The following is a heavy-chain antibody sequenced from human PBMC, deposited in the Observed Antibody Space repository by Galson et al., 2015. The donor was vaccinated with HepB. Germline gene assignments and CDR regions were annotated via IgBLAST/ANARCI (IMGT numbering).Heavy chain of an antibody. V-gene: IGHV3-33*08. Sequence: LRLSCAASGFTFSSYGMHWVRQAPGKGLEWVAVIWHDGSDERYADSVKGRFTISRDDSRNTVYLQMNSLRAEETAVYYCARGNPPSSPVDLWGQGTLVTVSS. CDR3: ARGNPPSSPVDL. J-gene: IGHJ5*02. CDR2: IWHDGSDE. CDR1: GFTFSSYG. D-gene: IGHD2-2*01.